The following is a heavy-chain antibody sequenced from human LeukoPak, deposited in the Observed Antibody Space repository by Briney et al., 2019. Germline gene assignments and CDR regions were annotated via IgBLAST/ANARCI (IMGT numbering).Heavy chain of an antibody. CDR1: GGSISSYY. Sequence: SETLSLTCTVSGGSISSYYWSWIRQPPGKGLEWIGYIYYSGSTNYNPSLKSRVTISVDTSKNQFSLKLSSVTAADTVVYYCARDIHDYGDYVWFDPWGQGTLVTVSS. CDR2: IYYSGST. D-gene: IGHD4-17*01. J-gene: IGHJ5*02. V-gene: IGHV4-59*01. CDR3: ARDIHDYGDYVWFDP.